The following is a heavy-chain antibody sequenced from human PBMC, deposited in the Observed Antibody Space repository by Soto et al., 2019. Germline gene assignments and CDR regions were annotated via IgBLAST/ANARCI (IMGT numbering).Heavy chain of an antibody. CDR3: ARGVAVAAYFDY. J-gene: IGHJ4*02. V-gene: IGHV3-30-3*01. Sequence: LRLSCAASGFTFSSYAMHWVRQAPGKGLEWVAVISYDGSNKYYADSVKGRFTISRDNSKNTLYLQMNSLRAEDTAVYYCARGVAVAAYFDYWGQGTLVTVSS. CDR1: GFTFSSYA. D-gene: IGHD6-19*01. CDR2: ISYDGSNK.